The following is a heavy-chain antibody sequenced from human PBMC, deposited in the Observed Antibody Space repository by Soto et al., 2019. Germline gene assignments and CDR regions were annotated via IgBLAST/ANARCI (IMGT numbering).Heavy chain of an antibody. D-gene: IGHD3-3*01. J-gene: IGHJ4*02. CDR2: IYYSGST. Sequence: SETLSLTCTVSGGSISSGGYYLSWIRQHPGKGLEWIGYIYYSGSTYYNPSLKSRVTISVDTSKNQFSLKLSSVTAADTAVYYCARSSTIFGVVITFDYWGQGTLVTVS. CDR3: ARSSTIFGVVITFDY. V-gene: IGHV4-31*03. CDR1: GGSISSGGYY.